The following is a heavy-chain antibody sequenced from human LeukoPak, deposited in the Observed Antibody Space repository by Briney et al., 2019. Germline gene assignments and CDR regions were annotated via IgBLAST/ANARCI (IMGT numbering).Heavy chain of an antibody. V-gene: IGHV3-48*03. D-gene: IGHD2-21*02. CDR1: GFAFSSYE. CDR3: ARESPACGEDCYFDY. Sequence: GGSLRLSCAASGFAFSSYEMNWVRQAPGKGLEWVSYISTSGTTIHYADSVKGRFTISRDNSKNTLYLQMNSLRTDDTAVYYCARESPACGEDCYFDYWGQGTLVTVSS. CDR2: ISTSGTTI. J-gene: IGHJ4*02.